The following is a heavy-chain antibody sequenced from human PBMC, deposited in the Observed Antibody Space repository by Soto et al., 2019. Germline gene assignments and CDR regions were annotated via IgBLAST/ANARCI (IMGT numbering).Heavy chain of an antibody. CDR2: VSIGGST. V-gene: IGHV3-23*01. Sequence: SLRLSCAASGFTFSSYAMGWVRQGPGKGLEWVAVVSIGGSTHYADSVRGRFTISRDNSKNTLSLQMNSLTAEDTAVYFCAKRRGAGGHFDYWGQGDLVTVS. D-gene: IGHD2-15*01. CDR3: AKRRGAGGHFDY. J-gene: IGHJ4*02. CDR1: GFTFSSYA.